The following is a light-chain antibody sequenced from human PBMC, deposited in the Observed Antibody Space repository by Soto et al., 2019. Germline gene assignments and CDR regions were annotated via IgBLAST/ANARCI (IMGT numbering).Light chain of an antibody. V-gene: IGKV3-15*01. CDR3: QQYNYWPPLT. CDR2: GAS. CDR1: QSVSSN. J-gene: IGKJ4*01. Sequence: EIVLTQSPVTLSLSPGERATLSCRASQSVSSNLAWYQQSPGQAPRLLIYGASTRAAGIPARFSGSGSGTEFTLTISSLQSEDFALYYCQQYNYWPPLTFGGGTKVDI.